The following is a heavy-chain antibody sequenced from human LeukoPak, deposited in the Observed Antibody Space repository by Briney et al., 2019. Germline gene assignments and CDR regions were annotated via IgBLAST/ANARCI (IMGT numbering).Heavy chain of an antibody. CDR2: INPNSGGT. CDR1: GYTFTGYY. V-gene: IGHV1-2*02. D-gene: IGHD2-2*01. J-gene: IGHJ4*02. CDR3: ARGVGGRYCSSTSCQPFLYYFDY. Sequence: ASVKVSCKASGYTFTGYYMHWVRQAPGQGLEWMGWINPNSGGTNYAQKFQGRVTMTRDTSISTAYMELSRLRSEDTAVYYCARGVGGRYCSSTSCQPFLYYFDYWGQGTLVTVSS.